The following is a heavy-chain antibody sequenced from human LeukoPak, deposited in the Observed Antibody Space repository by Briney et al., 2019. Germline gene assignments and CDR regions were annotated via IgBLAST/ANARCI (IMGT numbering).Heavy chain of an antibody. V-gene: IGHV3-48*02. D-gene: IGHD3-22*01. J-gene: IGHJ4*02. CDR3: ARDPITTAHYFDY. CDR1: GFTFSSYS. CDR2: ISSSSSSTI. Sequence: GGSLSLSCAASGFTFSSYSMNWVRQAPGKGLEWISYISSSSSSTIYYADSVKGRFTISRDNAKNSLYLQMNSLRDEDTAVYYCARDPITTAHYFDYWGEGTLVTVSS.